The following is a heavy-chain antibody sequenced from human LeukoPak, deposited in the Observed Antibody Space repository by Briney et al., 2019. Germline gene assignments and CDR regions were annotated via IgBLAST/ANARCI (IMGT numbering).Heavy chain of an antibody. CDR1: GFTFSSYEM. Sequence: GSLRLSCAASGFTFSSYEMNWVRQPPGKGLEWIGEIYHSGSTNYNPSLKSRVTISVDKSKNQFSLKLSSVTAADTAVYYCARDGGILWFGELATQLDYWGQGTLVTVSS. D-gene: IGHD3-10*01. CDR3: ARDGGILWFGELATQLDY. J-gene: IGHJ4*02. V-gene: IGHV4-4*02. CDR2: IYHSGST.